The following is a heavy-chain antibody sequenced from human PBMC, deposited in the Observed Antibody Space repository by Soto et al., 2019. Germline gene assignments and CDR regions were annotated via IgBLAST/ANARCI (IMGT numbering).Heavy chain of an antibody. CDR2: IYHSGST. J-gene: IGHJ4*02. Sequence: SDTLSLTCVXSGYSISSSDWWSWVRQHPGKGLQWIGEIYHSGSTNYSPSLSSRVTISMDKSKNQFSLKLTSVTAADTAVYFCTRSHYFDYWGQGALVTVS. CDR1: GYSISSSDW. V-gene: IGHV4-4*02. CDR3: TRSHYFDY.